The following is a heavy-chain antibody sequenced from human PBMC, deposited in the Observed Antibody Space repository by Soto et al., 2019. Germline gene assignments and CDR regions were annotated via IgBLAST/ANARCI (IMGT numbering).Heavy chain of an antibody. CDR1: GDSVSSNSAA. V-gene: IGHV6-1*01. D-gene: IGHD3-10*01. J-gene: IGHJ6*02. CDR2: TYYRSKWYN. Sequence: QTLSLTCAISGDSVSSNSAAWNGVRQSPSRGLEWLGRTYYRSKWYNDYAVSVKSRITINPDTSKNQFSLQLNSVTPEDTAVYYCARFGELYYYYYYGMDVWGQGTTVTVSS. CDR3: ARFGELYYYYYYGMDV.